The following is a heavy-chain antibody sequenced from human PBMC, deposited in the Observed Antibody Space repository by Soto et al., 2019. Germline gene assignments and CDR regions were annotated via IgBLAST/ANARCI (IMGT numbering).Heavy chain of an antibody. V-gene: IGHV4-31*03. CDR1: GGSISSGGYY. D-gene: IGHD6-19*01. CDR2: IYYSGRT. Sequence: ASETLSLTCTVSGGSISSGGYYWSWIRQHPGKGLEWIGYIYYSGRTYYNPSLHSRVSIAVDTTENQFSLKLTSVTAADTSVYYCARGSFSSSPSWFDPWGRGTLVTVSS. CDR3: ARGSFSSSPSWFDP. J-gene: IGHJ5*02.